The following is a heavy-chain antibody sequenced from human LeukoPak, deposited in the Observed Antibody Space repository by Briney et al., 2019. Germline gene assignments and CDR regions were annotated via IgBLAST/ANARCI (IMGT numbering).Heavy chain of an antibody. CDR1: GGTFSSYA. CDR3: ATMDIVVVPAAHTSVGD. Sequence: SVKVSCKASGGTFSSYAISWVRQAPGQGLEWMGRIIPIFGTANYAQKFQGRVTITTDESTSTAYMELSSLRSEDTAVYYCATMDIVVVPAAHTSVGDWGQGTLVTVSS. CDR2: IIPIFGTA. D-gene: IGHD2-2*03. J-gene: IGHJ4*02. V-gene: IGHV1-69*05.